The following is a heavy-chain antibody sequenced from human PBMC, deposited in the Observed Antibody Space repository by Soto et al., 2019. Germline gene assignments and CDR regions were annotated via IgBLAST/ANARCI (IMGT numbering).Heavy chain of an antibody. Sequence: ESVKISCKGSGYSFTSYWIGWVRQMPGKGLERMGIIYPGDSDTRYSPSFQGQVTVSADKSISTAYLQWSILKASDTAMYYCARRSAHITLFGVVPGHYRIVGCDQGNTIIASS. J-gene: IGHJ6*02. CDR2: IYPGDSDT. CDR1: GYSFTSYW. D-gene: IGHD3-3*01. V-gene: IGHV5-51*01. CDR3: ARRSAHITLFGVVPGHYRIVG.